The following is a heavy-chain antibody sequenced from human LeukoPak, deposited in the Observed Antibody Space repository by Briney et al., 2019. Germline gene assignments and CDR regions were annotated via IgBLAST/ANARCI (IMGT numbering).Heavy chain of an antibody. J-gene: IGHJ4*02. CDR3: AREPTYYCSGGSCYFVDY. CDR2: IYTSGST. V-gene: IGHV4-4*07. Sequence: SETLSLTCTVSGGSISSYYWSWIRPPAGKGLEWFGRIYTSGSTNYNPSLKSRVTMSVDTSKNQFSLKRSSVTAADTAVYYCAREPTYYCSGGSCYFVDYWGQGTLVTVSS. D-gene: IGHD2-15*01. CDR1: GGSISSYY.